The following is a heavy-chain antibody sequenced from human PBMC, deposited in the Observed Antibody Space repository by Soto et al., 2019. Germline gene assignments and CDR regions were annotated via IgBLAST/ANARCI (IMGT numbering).Heavy chain of an antibody. Sequence: ASVKVSCKASGYSFSSYAISWVRQAPGQGLEWMGWISAHNGKTNYAQNLQGRVTMTTDTSTRTAYMELRSLRSDDTAVYYCARGGYYDSSGSRNYHYYGMDAWGQGTTVTVSS. V-gene: IGHV1-18*01. D-gene: IGHD3-22*01. CDR3: ARGGYYDSSGSRNYHYYGMDA. J-gene: IGHJ6*02. CDR1: GYSFSSYA. CDR2: ISAHNGKT.